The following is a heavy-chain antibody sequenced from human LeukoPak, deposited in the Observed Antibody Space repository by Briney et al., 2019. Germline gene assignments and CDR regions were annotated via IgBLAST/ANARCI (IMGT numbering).Heavy chain of an antibody. CDR2: MYYSGST. Sequence: NPSETLSLTCTVSGGTISSMSFLWGWIRQPPGKGLEWIGSMYYSGSTYYNPSLKSRVTLSVDTSKTQFSLKLSSVTAADTAVCFGESHAGYDDTRGPSDYWGQGTLVTVSS. V-gene: IGHV4-39*01. D-gene: IGHD3-22*01. CDR1: GGTISSMSFL. J-gene: IGHJ4*02. CDR3: ESHAGYDDTRGPSDY.